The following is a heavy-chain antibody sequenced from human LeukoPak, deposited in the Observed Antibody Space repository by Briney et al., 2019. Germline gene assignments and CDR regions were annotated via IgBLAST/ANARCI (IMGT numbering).Heavy chain of an antibody. CDR3: ARGLKIVGATTLGY. V-gene: IGHV1-8*03. J-gene: IGHJ4*02. Sequence: ASVKVSCKASGYTFTSYDINWVRQATGQGLEWMGWMNPNSGNTGYAQKFQGRVTITRNTSISTAYMELSSLRSEDTAVYYCARGLKIVGATTLGYWGQGTLVTVSS. CDR1: GYTFTSYD. CDR2: MNPNSGNT. D-gene: IGHD1-26*01.